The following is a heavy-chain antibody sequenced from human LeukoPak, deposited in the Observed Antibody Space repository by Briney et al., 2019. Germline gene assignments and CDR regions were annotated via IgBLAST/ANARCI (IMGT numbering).Heavy chain of an antibody. D-gene: IGHD1-26*01. V-gene: IGHV4-34*01. CDR1: GGSFSGYY. J-gene: IGHJ4*02. CDR3: ARADSGSYSALDY. CDR2: INHSGST. Sequence: ESTETLSLTCAVYGGSFSGYYWSWIRQPPGKGLEWIGEINHSGSTNYNPSLKGRVTISVDTSKNQFSLKLSFVTAADTAVYYCARADSGSYSALDYWGQGTLVTVSS.